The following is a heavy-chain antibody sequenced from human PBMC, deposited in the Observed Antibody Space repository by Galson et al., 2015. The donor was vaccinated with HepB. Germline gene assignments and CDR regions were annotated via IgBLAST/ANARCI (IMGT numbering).Heavy chain of an antibody. CDR1: GFTFSSYA. V-gene: IGHV3-30-3*01. Sequence: SLRLSCAASGFTFSSYAMHWVRQAPGKGLEWVAVISYDGSNKYYADSVKGRFTISRDNSKNALYLQMNSLRAEDTAVYYCAREGEVYYDFWSGYYSSWFDPWGQGTLVTVSS. CDR3: AREGEVYYDFWSGYYSSWFDP. CDR2: ISYDGSNK. J-gene: IGHJ5*02. D-gene: IGHD3-3*01.